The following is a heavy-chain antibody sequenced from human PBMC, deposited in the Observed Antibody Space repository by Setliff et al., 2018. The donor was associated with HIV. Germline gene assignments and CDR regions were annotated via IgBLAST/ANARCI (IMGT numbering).Heavy chain of an antibody. Sequence: ASVKVSCKASGYTFTNYGISWVRQAPGQGLEWVGWISAYNGNTNYAQKLQGRVTMTTDTSTYTAFMELSSLKSDDTAVYYCARDRLTAGKYCSDSRCDDAFDILGQGTMVTVSS. CDR1: GYTFTNYG. J-gene: IGHJ3*02. CDR2: ISAYNGNT. V-gene: IGHV1-18*01. D-gene: IGHD2-15*01. CDR3: ARDRLTAGKYCSDSRCDDAFDI.